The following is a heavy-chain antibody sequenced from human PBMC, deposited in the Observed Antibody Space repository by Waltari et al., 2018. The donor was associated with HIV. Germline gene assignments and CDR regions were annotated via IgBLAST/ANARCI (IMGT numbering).Heavy chain of an antibody. V-gene: IGHV1-46*01. J-gene: IGHJ3*01. D-gene: IGHD2-21*01. CDR3: ARVRCGGGGCQWAFDV. CDR1: GACLTSSY. CDR2: INPTDGRT. Sequence: VQLAASGAEGKKPGVSVKISCETSGACLTSSYLHMVRQAPGQGLVWMGIINPTDGRTTFSQHVLGRVSMTRDTPRSTVYMELQSVQPDDTATYYCARVRCGGGGCQWAFDVWGQGTKVTVS.